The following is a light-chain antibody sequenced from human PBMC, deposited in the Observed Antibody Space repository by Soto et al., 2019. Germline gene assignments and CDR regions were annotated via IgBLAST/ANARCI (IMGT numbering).Light chain of an antibody. J-gene: IGLJ2*01. V-gene: IGLV4-69*01. CDR2: LNSDGSH. Sequence: QPVLTQSPSASASLGASVTLTCTLSSGHSNYDIAWHQQQSEKGPRYLMKLNSDGSHSKGDGIPDRFSGSSSGAERYLTISSLQSEDEADYYCQTWGSGIVVFGGGTKLTVL. CDR3: QTWGSGIVV. CDR1: SGHSNYD.